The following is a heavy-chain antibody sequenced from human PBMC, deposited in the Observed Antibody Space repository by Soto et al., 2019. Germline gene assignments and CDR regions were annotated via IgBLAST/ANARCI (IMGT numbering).Heavy chain of an antibody. CDR2: MNPNSGNT. V-gene: IGHV1-8*01. J-gene: IGHJ3*02. CDR3: ARGVGYSYGYLDAFDI. CDR1: GYTFTSYD. Sequence: ASVKVSCKASGYTFTSYDINWVRQATGQGLEWMGWMNPNSGNTGYAQKFQGRVTMTRNTSISTAYMEPSSLRSEDTAVYYCARGVGYSYGYLDAFDIWGQGTMVTVSS. D-gene: IGHD5-18*01.